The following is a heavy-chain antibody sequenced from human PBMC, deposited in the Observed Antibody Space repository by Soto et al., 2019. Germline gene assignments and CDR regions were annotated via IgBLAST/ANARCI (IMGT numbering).Heavy chain of an antibody. J-gene: IGHJ4*02. Sequence: GGSLRLSCAASGFTFSSYGMHWVRQAPGKGLEWVAVISYDGSNKYYADSVKGRFTISRDNSKNTLYLQMNSLRAEDTAVYYCAKDYIQWLVLRFPYYFDYWGQGTLVTVSS. CDR2: ISYDGSNK. CDR1: GFTFSSYG. CDR3: AKDYIQWLVLRFPYYFDY. D-gene: IGHD6-19*01. V-gene: IGHV3-30*18.